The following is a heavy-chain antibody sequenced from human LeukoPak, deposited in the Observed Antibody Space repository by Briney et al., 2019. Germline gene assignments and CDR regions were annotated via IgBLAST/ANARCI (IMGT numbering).Heavy chain of an antibody. Sequence: SETLSLTCTVSGGSISSGSYYWNWIRQPAGKGLEWIGRIYTSGSTNYNPSLKSRVTISVDTSKNQFSLKLSSVTAADTAVYYCARVSGWYLDYYYYMDVWGKGTTVTVSS. D-gene: IGHD6-19*01. V-gene: IGHV4-61*02. CDR3: ARVSGWYLDYYYYMDV. CDR1: GGSISSGSYY. J-gene: IGHJ6*03. CDR2: IYTSGST.